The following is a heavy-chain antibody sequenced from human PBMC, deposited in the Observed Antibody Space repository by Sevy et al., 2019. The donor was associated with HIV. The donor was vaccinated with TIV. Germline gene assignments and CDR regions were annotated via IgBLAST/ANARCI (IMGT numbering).Heavy chain of an antibody. CDR2: INPNSGGT. CDR1: GYTFTGYY. V-gene: IGHV1-2*02. Sequence: ASVKVSCKASGYTFTGYYMHWVRQAPGQGLEWMGWINPNSGGTNYAQKFQGRVTMTRDTSISTAYMELSSLRSDDTAVYYCAVNYGSGINYGFDIWGQGTMVTVSS. D-gene: IGHD3-10*01. J-gene: IGHJ3*02. CDR3: AVNYGSGINYGFDI.